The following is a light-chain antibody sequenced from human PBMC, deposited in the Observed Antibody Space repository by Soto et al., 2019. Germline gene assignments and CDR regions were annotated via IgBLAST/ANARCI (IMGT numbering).Light chain of an antibody. CDR3: SSYTISSHVL. J-gene: IGLJ2*01. CDR1: SSDVGDYNY. Sequence: QSVLTQPASVSGSPGQSITISCTGTSSDVGDYNYVSWYQQHPGKAPKLMIYDVSNRPSGVSNRFSGSKSGNTASLTISGLQAEDEADYSCSSYTISSHVLFGGGTKLTVL. V-gene: IGLV2-14*01. CDR2: DVS.